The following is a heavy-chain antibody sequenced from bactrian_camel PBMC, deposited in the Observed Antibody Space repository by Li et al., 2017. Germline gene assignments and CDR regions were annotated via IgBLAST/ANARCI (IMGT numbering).Heavy chain of an antibody. CDR1: GFTFSDYA. D-gene: IGHD3*01. V-gene: IGHV3S40*01. CDR3: AADGWVVRDGRCDS. CDR2: ISSGGGTK. J-gene: IGHJ4*01. Sequence: VQLVESGGGLVQPGGSLRLSCAASGFTFSDYAVTWVRQAPGSGLEWVSSISSGGGTKSYLESVKGRFTISRDNAKNTVYLQMTDLKVEDTAVYYCAADGWVVRDGRCDSLSQGTQVTVS.